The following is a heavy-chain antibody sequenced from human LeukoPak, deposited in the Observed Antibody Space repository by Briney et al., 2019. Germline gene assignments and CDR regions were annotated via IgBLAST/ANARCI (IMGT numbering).Heavy chain of an antibody. Sequence: GGSLRLSCAASEFTFSNYNMNWVRQAPGKGLEWVSYISSRSRTIYYAHSVKGRFTISRDNAKNSLYLQMNSLRAEDTAVYYCARVPYYYDSSGYYRIYWYFDLWGRGTLVTVSS. CDR2: ISSRSRTI. D-gene: IGHD3-22*01. CDR3: ARVPYYYDSSGYYRIYWYFDL. J-gene: IGHJ2*01. V-gene: IGHV3-48*01. CDR1: EFTFSNYN.